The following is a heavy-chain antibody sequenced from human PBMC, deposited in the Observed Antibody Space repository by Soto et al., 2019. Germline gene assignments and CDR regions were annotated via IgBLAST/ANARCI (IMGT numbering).Heavy chain of an antibody. J-gene: IGHJ4*02. CDR1: GDSITGYY. V-gene: IGHV4-59*01. CDR3: AREDPTGAFDY. Sequence: QVQLQESGPGLVKPSETLSLTCSVSGDSITGYYWSWIRQPPGKGLEWIGYIYHSGSTNGNPSLTSRVTISVDTSKNHFSLKLSSVTAADTAVYYCAREDPTGAFDYWGQGTLVTVSS. D-gene: IGHD1-1*01. CDR2: IYHSGST.